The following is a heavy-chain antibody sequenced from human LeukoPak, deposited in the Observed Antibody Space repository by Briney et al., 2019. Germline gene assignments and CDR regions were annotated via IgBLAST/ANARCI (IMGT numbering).Heavy chain of an antibody. CDR1: GYTFTSYA. CDR3: AREDIAVAADY. J-gene: IGHJ4*02. CDR2: INAGNGNT. D-gene: IGHD6-19*01. V-gene: IGHV1-3*01. Sequence: GASAKVSCKASGYTFTSYAMHWVRQAPGQRLEWMGWINAGNGNTKYSQKFQGRVTITKDTSASTAYMELSSLRSEDTAVYYCAREDIAVAADYWGQGTLVTVSS.